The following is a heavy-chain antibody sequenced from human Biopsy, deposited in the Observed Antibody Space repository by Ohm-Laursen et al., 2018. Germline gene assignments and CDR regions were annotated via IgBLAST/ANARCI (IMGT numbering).Heavy chain of an antibody. Sequence: SQTLSLTCVVSGDSISSDYYWTWIRQFPGEGLEWIAYMHHSGPTYTYYNPSLKSRVAISVEVSKNQFSLKVSSVTAADTAVYFCTRKPNSLYYFDHWGQGTLVTVSS. J-gene: IGHJ4*02. V-gene: IGHV4-31*11. CDR1: GDSISSDYY. D-gene: IGHD1-14*01. CDR2: MHHSGPT. CDR3: TRKPNSLYYFDH.